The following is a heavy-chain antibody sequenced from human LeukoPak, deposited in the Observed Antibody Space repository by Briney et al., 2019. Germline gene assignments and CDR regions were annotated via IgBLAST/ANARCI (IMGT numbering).Heavy chain of an antibody. CDR3: ARERGYSGYDYFIDSPSDY. D-gene: IGHD5-12*01. V-gene: IGHV3-48*03. CDR2: ISSSGNTI. CDR1: GLTFSSYE. Sequence: GGSLRLSCAASGLTFSSYEMNWVRQAPGKGLEWVSYISSSGNTIYYGDSVKGRFTISRDNAKNSLYLQMNSLRAEDTAVYYCARERGYSGYDYFIDSPSDYWGQGTLVTVSS. J-gene: IGHJ4*02.